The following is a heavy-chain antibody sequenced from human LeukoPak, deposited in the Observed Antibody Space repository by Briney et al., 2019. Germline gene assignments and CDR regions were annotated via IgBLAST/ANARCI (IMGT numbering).Heavy chain of an antibody. CDR1: GFTFSSYT. Sequence: GRSLRLSCAASGFTFSSYTMHWVRQAPGKGLEWVAVISYDGSNKYYADSVKGRFTISRDNSKNTLYLQMNSLRAEDTAVYYCARSVILSSSLDYWGQGTLVTVSS. CDR2: ISYDGSNK. J-gene: IGHJ4*02. V-gene: IGHV3-30-3*01. D-gene: IGHD6-13*01. CDR3: ARSVILSSSLDY.